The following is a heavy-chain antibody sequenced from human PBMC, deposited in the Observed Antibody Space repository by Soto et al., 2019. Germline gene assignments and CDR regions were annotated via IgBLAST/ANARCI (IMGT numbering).Heavy chain of an antibody. CDR2: IYYSGST. D-gene: IGHD2-21*01. Sequence: SETLSLTCTVSGGSISSGGYYWSWIRQHPGKGLEWIGYIYYSGSTYYNPSLKSRVTISVDTSKNQFSLNLMSLTAADTAVYYCATLPPRIVVTVLPIPSWGQGTQVTVSS. CDR3: ATLPPRIVVTVLPIPS. CDR1: GGSISSGGYY. J-gene: IGHJ4*02. V-gene: IGHV4-31*03.